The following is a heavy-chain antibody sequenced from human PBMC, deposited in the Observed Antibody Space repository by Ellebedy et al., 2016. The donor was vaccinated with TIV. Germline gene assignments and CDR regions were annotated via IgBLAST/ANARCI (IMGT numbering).Heavy chain of an antibody. J-gene: IGHJ4*02. CDR1: ADSISGSNYY. CDR3: ARVETVDTFHYDS. V-gene: IGHV4-39*07. Sequence: MPSETLSLTCTVSADSISGSNYYWGWIRQPPGKGLEWIGNIYYSGVTYYNPSLKSRVTISVDTSKNQFSLRLSSVTAADTAVYYCARVETVDTFHYDSWGQGTLVTVSS. CDR2: IYYSGVT. D-gene: IGHD2/OR15-2a*01.